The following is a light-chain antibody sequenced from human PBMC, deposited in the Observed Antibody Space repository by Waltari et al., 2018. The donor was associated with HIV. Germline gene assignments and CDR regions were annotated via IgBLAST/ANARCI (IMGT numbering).Light chain of an antibody. J-gene: IGLJ2*01. V-gene: IGLV1-47*01. Sequence: QSVLTQPPSPSGTPGQRVITPCSGNRSNIGSNYVDWYQQLPGTAPKLLIYRVNQRPSGVPDRFSGSKSGTSASLAISGLRSEDEVDYYCAAWDDSLSGVVFGGGTKLTVL. CDR1: RSNIGSNY. CDR2: RVN. CDR3: AAWDDSLSGVV.